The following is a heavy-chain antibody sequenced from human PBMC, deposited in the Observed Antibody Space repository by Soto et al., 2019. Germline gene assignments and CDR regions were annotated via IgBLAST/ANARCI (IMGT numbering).Heavy chain of an antibody. CDR3: ARGYCSRNSCYTGDAFDI. Sequence: EVQLVESGGGLVKPGGSLRLSCAASGFTFSSYNMNWVRQAPGKGLEWVSSISSSSRYMYYADSVKGRLTISRDNAKNSLYLHMNSLRAEDTAVYCCARGYCSRNSCYTGDAFDIWGQGTVVTVSS. J-gene: IGHJ3*02. CDR1: GFTFSSYN. V-gene: IGHV3-21*01. D-gene: IGHD2-2*02. CDR2: ISSSSRYM.